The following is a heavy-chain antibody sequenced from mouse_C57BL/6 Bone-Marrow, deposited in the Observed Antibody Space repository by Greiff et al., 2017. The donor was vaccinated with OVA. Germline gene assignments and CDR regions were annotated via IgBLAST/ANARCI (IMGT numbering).Heavy chain of an antibody. J-gene: IGHJ2*01. CDR1: GFTFSSYT. D-gene: IGHD2-4*01. V-gene: IGHV5-9*01. CDR3: ARPTYYDYDVDY. Sequence: DVKLVESGGGLVKPGGSLKLSCAASGFTFSSYTMSWVRQTPEKRLEWVATISGGGGNTCYPDSVKGRFTISRDNAKNTLYLQMSSLRSEDTALYYCARPTYYDYDVDYWGQGTTLTVSS. CDR2: ISGGGGNT.